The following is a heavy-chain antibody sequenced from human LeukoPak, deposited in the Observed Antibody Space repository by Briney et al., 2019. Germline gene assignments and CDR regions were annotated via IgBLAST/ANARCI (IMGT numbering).Heavy chain of an antibody. V-gene: IGHV1-2*02. J-gene: IGHJ4*02. CDR2: INPNSGGT. CDR1: GYXFTGYY. CDR3: ARDMLTTVTTGH. D-gene: IGHD4-17*01. Sequence: ASVKVSCKASGYXFTGYYIHWVRQAPGQGLEWMGWINPNSGGTNYAQKFQGRVTMTRDTSISTAYMELSRLRSDDTAVYYCARDMLTTVTTGHWGQGTLVTVSS.